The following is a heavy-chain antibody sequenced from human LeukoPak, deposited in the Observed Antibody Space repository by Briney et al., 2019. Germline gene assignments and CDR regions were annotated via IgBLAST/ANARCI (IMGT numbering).Heavy chain of an antibody. J-gene: IGHJ5*02. D-gene: IGHD4-17*01. CDR1: GYTFTSYA. V-gene: IGHV1-3*02. CDR3: ARGPLFLPYGDYITRFDP. Sequence: ASVKVSCKASGYTFTSYAMHWVRQAPGQRLEWMGWSNAGNGNTKYSQEFQGRVTMTTDTSTSTAYMELRSLRSDDTAVYYCARGPLFLPYGDYITRFDPWGQGTLVTVSS. CDR2: SNAGNGNT.